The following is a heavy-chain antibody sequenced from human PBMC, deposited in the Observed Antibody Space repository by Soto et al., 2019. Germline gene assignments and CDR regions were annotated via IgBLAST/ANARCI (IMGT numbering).Heavy chain of an antibody. CDR2: ITWNSGSI. CDR3: AKDITGTSFDAFDI. CDR1: GFTFDDYG. D-gene: IGHD2-2*01. V-gene: IGHV3-9*01. J-gene: IGHJ3*02. Sequence: EVQLVESGGGLVQPGGSLRLSCAASGFTFDDYGMHWVRQAPGKGLEWVSGITWNSGSIAYADSVKGRFTNSRDNAKNSLYLQMNSLRPEDTALYYCAKDITGTSFDAFDIWGQGTMVTVSS.